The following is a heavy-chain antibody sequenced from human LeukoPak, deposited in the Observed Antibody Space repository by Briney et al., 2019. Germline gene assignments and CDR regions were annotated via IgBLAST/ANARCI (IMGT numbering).Heavy chain of an antibody. J-gene: IGHJ5*01. Sequence: ASVKVSCKASGYTFTGYYVHWVRQAPGQGLEWMGWINPNSGGTNYAQKFQGRVTMTRDTSISTAYMELGRLRSDDTAVYYCARGLHCSGGTWSDSWGQGTLVTVSS. V-gene: IGHV1-2*02. CDR3: ARGLHCSGGTWSDS. CDR1: GYTFTGYY. CDR2: INPNSGGT. D-gene: IGHD2-15*01.